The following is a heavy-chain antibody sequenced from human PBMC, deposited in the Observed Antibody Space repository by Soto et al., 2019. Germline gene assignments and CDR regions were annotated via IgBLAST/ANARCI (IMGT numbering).Heavy chain of an antibody. V-gene: IGHV3-30*18. CDR1: GFTFSSYG. Sequence: PGGSLRLSCAASGFTFSSYGMHWVRQAPGKGLEWVAVISYDGSNKYYADSVKGRFTISRDNSKNTLYLQMNSLRAEDTAVYYCAKDHRAAAGGFDYWGQGNLVTVSS. J-gene: IGHJ4*02. D-gene: IGHD6-13*01. CDR2: ISYDGSNK. CDR3: AKDHRAAAGGFDY.